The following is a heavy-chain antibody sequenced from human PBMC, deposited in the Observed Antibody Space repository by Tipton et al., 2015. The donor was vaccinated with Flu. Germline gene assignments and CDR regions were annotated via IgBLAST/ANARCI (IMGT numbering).Heavy chain of an antibody. Sequence: SLRLSCAASGFIFSGYSMNWVRQAPGRGPEWVSYIGDSSNTIYYADSVKGRFAISRDNAKNSLYLQMNSLRAEDTAVYYCARGRPGGYFDFWGQGTLVTVSS. CDR3: ARGRPGGYFDF. CDR1: GFIFSGYS. J-gene: IGHJ4*02. CDR2: IGDSSNTI. V-gene: IGHV3-48*04. D-gene: IGHD3-10*01.